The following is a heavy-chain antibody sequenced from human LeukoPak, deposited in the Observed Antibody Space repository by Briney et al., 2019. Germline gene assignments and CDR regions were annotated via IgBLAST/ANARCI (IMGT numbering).Heavy chain of an antibody. CDR2: IYYSGST. D-gene: IGHD1-26*01. CDR3: ARVIVGAEDAFDI. J-gene: IGHJ3*02. V-gene: IGHV4-59*01. CDR1: GGSISSYY. Sequence: SETLSLTCTVSGGSISSYYWSWIRQPPGKGLEWIGYIYYSGSTNYNPSLKSRVTISVDTSKNQFSLKLSSVTAADTAVYYCARVIVGAEDAFDIWGQGAMVTVSS.